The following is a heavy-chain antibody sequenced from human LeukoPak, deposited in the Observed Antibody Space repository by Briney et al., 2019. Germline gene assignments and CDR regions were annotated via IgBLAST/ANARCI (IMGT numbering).Heavy chain of an antibody. V-gene: IGHV4-34*01. CDR2: INHSGST. D-gene: IGHD3-10*01. J-gene: IGHJ4*02. CDR1: GGSFSGYY. CDR3: ASFRGPSHYYGSGSYYIY. Sequence: SSETLSLTCAVYGGSFSGYYWSWIRQPPGKGLEWIGEINHSGSTNYNPPLKSRVTISVDTSKNQFSLKLSSVTAADTAVYYCASFRGPSHYYGSGSYYIYWGQGTLVTVSS.